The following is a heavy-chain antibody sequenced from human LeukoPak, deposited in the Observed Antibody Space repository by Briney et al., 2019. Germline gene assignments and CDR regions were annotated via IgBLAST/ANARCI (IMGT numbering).Heavy chain of an antibody. CDR2: IYSGGST. J-gene: IGHJ4*02. CDR1: GFTVSSNY. D-gene: IGHD3-22*01. V-gene: IGHV3-66*02. CDR3: ARDYYDSSGYYVGSPPFFDY. Sequence: GGSLRLSXAASGFTVSSNYMSWVRQAPGKGLEWVSVIYSGGSTYYADSVKGRFTISRDNSKNTLYLQMNSLRAEDTAAYYCARDYYDSSGYYVGSPPFFDYWGQGTLVTVSS.